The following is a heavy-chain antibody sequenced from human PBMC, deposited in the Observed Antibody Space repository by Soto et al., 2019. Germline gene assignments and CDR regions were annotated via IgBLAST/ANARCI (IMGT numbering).Heavy chain of an antibody. D-gene: IGHD3-16*01. CDR2: IRYSGST. CDR1: GGSINNHY. J-gene: IGHJ3*02. V-gene: IGHV4-59*11. Sequence: SETLSLTCTVSGGSINNHYWSWIRQPPGKGLEWIGFIRYSGSTNYNPSLKSRVTITVDTPKSHFSLKLSSVTAADTAVYYCERSGQGVTYDRCGALASCGQGTMVPDSS. CDR3: ERSGQGVTYDRCGALAS.